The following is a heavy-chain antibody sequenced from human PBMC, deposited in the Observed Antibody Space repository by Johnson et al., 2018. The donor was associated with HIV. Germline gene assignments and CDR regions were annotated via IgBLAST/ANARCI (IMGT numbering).Heavy chain of an antibody. CDR2: ISGSGGST. CDR3: VRVGGNGNYFFDPFDM. Sequence: VQLVESGGGVVQPGRSLRLSCAASGFTFSSYAMSWVRQAPGKGLEWVSAISGSGGSTYYADSVKARFMISRDNAKNSLYLQMNSLRVEDTALYYCVRVGGNGNYFFDPFDMWGQGTMVTVSS. V-gene: IGHV3-23*04. D-gene: IGHD1-26*01. CDR1: GFTFSSYA. J-gene: IGHJ3*02.